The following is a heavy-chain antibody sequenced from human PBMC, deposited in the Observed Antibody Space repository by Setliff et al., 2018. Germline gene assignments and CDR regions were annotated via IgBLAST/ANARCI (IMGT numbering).Heavy chain of an antibody. CDR3: ARGGTFRYFDY. D-gene: IGHD5-12*01. CDR2: VYYSGAA. J-gene: IGHJ4*02. V-gene: IGHV4-59*01. Sequence: KPSEPLSLTCTVSGGSFSTYYWSWIRQAPGKGLEWIGHVYYSGAANYNPSLKSRVTVSVDTSKNQFSLRLISVTAADTAVYYCARGGTFRYFDYWGQGTPVTVSS. CDR1: GGSFSTYY.